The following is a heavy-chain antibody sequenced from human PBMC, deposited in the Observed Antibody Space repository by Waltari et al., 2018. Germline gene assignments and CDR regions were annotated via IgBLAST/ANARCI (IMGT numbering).Heavy chain of an antibody. D-gene: IGHD2-21*01. Sequence: QVQLQQWGAGLLKPSDTLSLTCAVFGESFSGFYWTWIRQSPGKGLALIGEINHSGSTKYNPSLESRVTISIATPKNQFSLRLTSVTAADAGVYYCARVKGISMIVEIRYGMDVWGQGTTVTVSS. J-gene: IGHJ6*02. CDR2: INHSGST. V-gene: IGHV4-34*01. CDR1: GESFSGFY. CDR3: ARVKGISMIVEIRYGMDV.